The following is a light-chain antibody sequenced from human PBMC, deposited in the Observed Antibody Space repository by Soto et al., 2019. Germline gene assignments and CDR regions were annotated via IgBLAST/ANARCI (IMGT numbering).Light chain of an antibody. CDR1: QSVSSN. CDR2: GAS. V-gene: IGKV3-15*01. J-gene: IGKJ1*01. CDR3: LQDYNYPRT. Sequence: EVVLTQSPATPSVSPGERAPLSCRASQSVSSNLAWYQQKPGQAPRLLIYGASTRATGIPARFSGSGSGTDFTLTISSLQPEDFATYYCLQDYNYPRTFGQGTKVDIK.